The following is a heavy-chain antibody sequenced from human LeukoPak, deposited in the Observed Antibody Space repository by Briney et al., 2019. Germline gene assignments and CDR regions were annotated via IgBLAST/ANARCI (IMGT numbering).Heavy chain of an antibody. V-gene: IGHV3-30*18. CDR3: AKGQSKRTIAVAGTADAFDI. J-gene: IGHJ3*02. CDR2: ISYDGSNK. CDR1: RFTFRSYG. D-gene: IGHD6-19*01. Sequence: GGSLRLSCAASRFTFRSYGMHWVRQAPGKGLEWVAVISYDGSNKYYADSVKGRFTISRDNSKNTLYLQMNSLRAEDTAVYYCAKGQSKRTIAVAGTADAFDIWGQGTMVTVSS.